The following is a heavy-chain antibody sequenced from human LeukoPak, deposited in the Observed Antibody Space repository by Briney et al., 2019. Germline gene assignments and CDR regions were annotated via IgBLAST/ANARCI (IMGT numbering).Heavy chain of an antibody. V-gene: IGHV4-39*01. CDR3: ARGGYCSSTSCYFFDY. D-gene: IGHD2-2*03. J-gene: IGHJ4*02. Sequence: SETLSLTCTVSGGSISSSSYYWGWIRQPPGKGLEWIGSIYYSGSTYYNPSLKSRVTMSVDTSKNQFSLKLSSVTAADTAVYYCARGGYCSSTSCYFFDYWGQGTLVTVSS. CDR2: IYYSGST. CDR1: GGSISSSSYY.